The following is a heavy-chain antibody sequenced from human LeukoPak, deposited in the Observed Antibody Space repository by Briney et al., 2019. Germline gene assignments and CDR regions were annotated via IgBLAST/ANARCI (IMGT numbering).Heavy chain of an antibody. CDR3: ARPGYGSGSLDS. Sequence: SETLSLTCAVYGFSFSSHYWTWIRQPPGRGLEWIGEINHSGSTTSNPSLNNRVTISVDTSKNQFSLKLTSVTAADTAVYYCARPGYGSGSLDSWGQGTLVTVSS. J-gene: IGHJ4*02. CDR2: INHSGST. CDR1: GFSFSSHY. V-gene: IGHV4-34*01. D-gene: IGHD3-10*01.